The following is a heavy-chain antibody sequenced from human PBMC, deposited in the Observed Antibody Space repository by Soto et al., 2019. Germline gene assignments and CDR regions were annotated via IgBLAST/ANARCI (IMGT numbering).Heavy chain of an antibody. CDR1: GGSINDDTYY. CDR3: ARLRCDSPNCVPLDP. J-gene: IGHJ5*02. D-gene: IGHD3-22*01. V-gene: IGHV4-39*01. CDR2: IYYSGTS. Sequence: QLQLQESGPGLVKPSETLSLTCTVSGGSINDDTYYWGWIRQPPGKGLEWIGSIYYSGTSSYNPSLKRPIATSVETSKKQLSVRLRSVTAADTAVYYCARLRCDSPNCVPLDPWGQGTLVIVSS.